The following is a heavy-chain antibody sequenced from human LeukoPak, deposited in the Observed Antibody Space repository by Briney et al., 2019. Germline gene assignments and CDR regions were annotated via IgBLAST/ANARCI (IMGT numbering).Heavy chain of an antibody. CDR1: GFTFSSYA. CDR2: ISGSGGST. Sequence: GGSLRLSCAASGFTFSSYAMSWVRQAPGKGLEWVSAISGSGGSTYYADSVKGRFTISRDNAESSLYLQMNSLRADDTAVYYCARDRALYDSRRGYYYTEDDYWGQGTLVTVSS. V-gene: IGHV3-23*01. J-gene: IGHJ4*02. D-gene: IGHD3-22*01. CDR3: ARDRALYDSRRGYYYTEDDY.